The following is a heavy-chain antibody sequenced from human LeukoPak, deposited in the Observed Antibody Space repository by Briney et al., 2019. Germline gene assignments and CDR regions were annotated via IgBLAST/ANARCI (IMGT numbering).Heavy chain of an antibody. CDR3: AKDRGYCSSSSCYQPMDV. CDR2: IWYGGSNK. V-gene: IGHV3-33*06. J-gene: IGHJ6*03. CDR1: GFTFSNYG. D-gene: IGHD2-2*01. Sequence: GRSLRLSCAASGFTFSNYGMHWVRQAPGKGLEWVAVIWYGGSNKYYADSMKGRFTISRDNSKNTLYLQMNTLRAEDTAVYYCAKDRGYCSSSSCYQPMDVWGKGTTVTVSS.